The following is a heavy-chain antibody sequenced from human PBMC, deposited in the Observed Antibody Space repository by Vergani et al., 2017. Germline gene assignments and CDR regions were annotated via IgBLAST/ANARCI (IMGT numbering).Heavy chain of an antibody. J-gene: IGHJ4*02. CDR2: IYYSGST. V-gene: IGHV4-59*01. D-gene: IGHD6-6*01. CDR1: GGSISSYY. Sequence: QVQLQESGPGLVKPSETLSLTCTVSGGSISSYYWSWIPQPPGKGLEWIGSIYYSGSTNYNPSLKSRVTISVDTSKNQFSLKLSSVTAADTAVYYCARWGLAARPFPTLDWGQGTLVTVSS. CDR3: ARWGLAARPFPTLD.